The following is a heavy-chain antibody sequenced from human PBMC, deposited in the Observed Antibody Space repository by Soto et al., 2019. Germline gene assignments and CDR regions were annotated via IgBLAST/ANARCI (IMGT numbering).Heavy chain of an antibody. CDR1: GFTFSSYA. Sequence: HPGGSLRLSCAASGFTFSSYAMSWFRQAPGKGLEWVSAISGSGGSTYYADSVKGRFTISRDNSKNTLYLQMNSLRAEDTAVYYCAKDLTVGVLAEYFQHWGQGTLVTAPQ. CDR2: ISGSGGST. V-gene: IGHV3-23*01. J-gene: IGHJ1*01. CDR3: AKDLTVGVLAEYFQH. D-gene: IGHD2-8*01.